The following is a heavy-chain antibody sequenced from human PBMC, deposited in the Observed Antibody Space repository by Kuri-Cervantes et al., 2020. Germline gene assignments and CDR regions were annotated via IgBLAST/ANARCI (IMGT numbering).Heavy chain of an antibody. CDR3: ARGGRGFTLSPFDS. V-gene: IGHV6-1*01. J-gene: IGHJ4*02. CDR1: GDSVSSNSAA. CDR2: TYYRSKWYN. D-gene: IGHD3-10*01. Sequence: SCAISGDSVSSNSAAWNWIRQSPSRGLEWLGRTYYRSKWYNDYAVSVKSRITINPDTSKNQFSLQLNSVTPEDTAVYYCARGGRGFTLSPFDSWGQGSQVTVSS.